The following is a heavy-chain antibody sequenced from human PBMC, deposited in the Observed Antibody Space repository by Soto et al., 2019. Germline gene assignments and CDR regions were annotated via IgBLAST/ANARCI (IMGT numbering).Heavy chain of an antibody. Sequence: GGSLRLSCAASGFTFSSYGMHWVRQAPGKGLEWVAVIWYDGSNKYYADSVKGRFTISRDNSKNTLYLQMNSLRAEDTAVYYCARDHYDILTGPYYYGMDVWGQGTTVTVSS. CDR2: IWYDGSNK. J-gene: IGHJ6*02. CDR3: ARDHYDILTGPYYYGMDV. D-gene: IGHD3-9*01. V-gene: IGHV3-33*01. CDR1: GFTFSSYG.